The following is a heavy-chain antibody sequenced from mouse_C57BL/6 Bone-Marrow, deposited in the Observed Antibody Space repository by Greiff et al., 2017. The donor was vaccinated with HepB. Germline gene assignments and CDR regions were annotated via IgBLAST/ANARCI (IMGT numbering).Heavy chain of an antibody. D-gene: IGHD1-1*01. Sequence: DVKLVESGGGLVKPGGSLKLSCAASGFTFSDYGMHWVRQAPEKGLEWVAYISSGSSTIYYADTVKGRFTISRDNAKNTLFLQMTSLRSEDTAMYYCARPLITTAMDYWGQGTSVTVSS. CDR1: GFTFSDYG. CDR2: ISSGSSTI. J-gene: IGHJ4*01. V-gene: IGHV5-17*01. CDR3: ARPLITTAMDY.